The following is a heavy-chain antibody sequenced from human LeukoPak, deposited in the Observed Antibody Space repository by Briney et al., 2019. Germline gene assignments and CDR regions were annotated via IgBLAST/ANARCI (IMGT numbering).Heavy chain of an antibody. Sequence: PSETLSLTCTVSGGSISGYYWSWIRQPPGKGLEWIGYIYYSGSTNYNPSLKSRLTISIDTSENQFSLKLSSVTAADTAVYYRAREYSSSSGRRAFDIWGQGTMVTVSS. CDR3: AREYSSSSGRRAFDI. CDR2: IYYSGST. J-gene: IGHJ3*02. D-gene: IGHD6-6*01. CDR1: GGSISGYY. V-gene: IGHV4-59*08.